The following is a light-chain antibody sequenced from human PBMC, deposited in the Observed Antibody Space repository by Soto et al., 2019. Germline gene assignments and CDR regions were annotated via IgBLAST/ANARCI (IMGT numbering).Light chain of an antibody. CDR1: SSDVGGYNY. CDR3: SSYTSSSTLV. CDR2: DVS. V-gene: IGLV2-14*01. Sequence: QSALTQPASVSGSPGQSITISCTGTSSDVGGYNYVSWYQQPPGKAPKLMIYDVSNRPSGVSIRFSGSKSGNTASLTISGLQAEDEADYYCSSYTSSSTLVFGGGTKLTVL. J-gene: IGLJ2*01.